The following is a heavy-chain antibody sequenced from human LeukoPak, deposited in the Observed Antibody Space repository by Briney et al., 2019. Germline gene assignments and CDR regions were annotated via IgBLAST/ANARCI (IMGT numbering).Heavy chain of an antibody. D-gene: IGHD5-18*01. CDR1: GFTFDDYG. CDR3: ARVSGGYSYILGYFDY. V-gene: IGHV3-30*03. CDR2: ISYDGSNK. J-gene: IGHJ4*02. Sequence: GGSLRLSCAASGFTFDDYGMSWVRQAPGKGLEWVAVISYDGSNKYYADSVKGRFTISRDNSKNTLYLQMNSLRAEDTAVYYCARVSGGYSYILGYFDYWGQGTLVTVSS.